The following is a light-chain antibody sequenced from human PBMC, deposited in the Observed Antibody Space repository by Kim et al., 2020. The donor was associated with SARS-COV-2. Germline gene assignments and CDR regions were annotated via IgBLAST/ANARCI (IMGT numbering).Light chain of an antibody. V-gene: IGLV10-54*01. Sequence: TAPLTCTAHTTKVPSQAAAWLQQHPGRPPQLLSYRSDTRPSGISDRLSASRSGNTASLTITGLQPEDEADYYCTSWDSSLGAWVFGGGTQLTVL. CDR1: TTKVPSQA. CDR2: RSD. J-gene: IGLJ3*02. CDR3: TSWDSSLGAWV.